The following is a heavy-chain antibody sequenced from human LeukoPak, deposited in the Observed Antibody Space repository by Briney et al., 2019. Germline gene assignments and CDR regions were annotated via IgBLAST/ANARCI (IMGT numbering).Heavy chain of an antibody. V-gene: IGHV1-18*04. J-gene: IGHJ6*03. D-gene: IGHD5-24*01. CDR2: ITAFNGNT. Sequence: ASVKVSCKASGFALYKYNIVWVRQAPGQGLERVGWITAFNGNTNYAQKVQGRVTMTTDTSTSTSYMELRNLRSDDTAVYYCARNTYGYKFSMDVWGKGTTVIISS. CDR3: ARNTYGYKFSMDV. CDR1: GFALYKYN.